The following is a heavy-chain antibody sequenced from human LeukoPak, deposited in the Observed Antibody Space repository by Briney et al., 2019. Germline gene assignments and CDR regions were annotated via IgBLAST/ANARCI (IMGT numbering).Heavy chain of an antibody. CDR3: ASQYPEGDY. CDR2: INPNNGGT. Sequence: ASVKVSCTASGYTFTGYYLNWVRQAPGQGLEWMGWINPNNGGTNYAQKFQGRVTMTRDTSISTAYMELSRLRSDDTAVYYCASQYPEGDYWGQGTLVTVSS. V-gene: IGHV1-2*02. D-gene: IGHD2-2*01. CDR1: GYTFTGYY. J-gene: IGHJ4*02.